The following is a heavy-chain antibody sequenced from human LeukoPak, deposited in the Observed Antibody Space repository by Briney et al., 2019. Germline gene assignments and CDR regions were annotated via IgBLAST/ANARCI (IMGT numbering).Heavy chain of an antibody. D-gene: IGHD4-17*01. J-gene: IGHJ4*02. V-gene: IGHV4-61*02. Sequence: SETLSLTCTVSGGSISSGSHYWSRIRQPAGKELEWIGRVYTSGSTDYNPSLKSRVAISVDTSKNQFSLKLSSVTAADTAVYYCARDSDYGDYVDYWGQGTLVTVSS. CDR2: VYTSGST. CDR3: ARDSDYGDYVDY. CDR1: GGSISSGSHY.